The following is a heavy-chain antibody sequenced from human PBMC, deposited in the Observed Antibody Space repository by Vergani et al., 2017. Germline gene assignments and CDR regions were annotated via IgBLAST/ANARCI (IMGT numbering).Heavy chain of an antibody. V-gene: IGHV3-48*03. CDR2: ISSSGSTI. Sequence: EVQLVESGGGLVQPGGSLRLSCAASGFTFSSYEMNWVRQAPGKGLEWVSYISSSGSTIYYADSVKGRFTISRDNAKTSLYLQMNSLRAEDTAVYYCARDNGDHGLAYYYYGMDVWGQGTTVTVSS. J-gene: IGHJ6*02. D-gene: IGHD4-17*01. CDR3: ARDNGDHGLAYYYYGMDV. CDR1: GFTFSSYE.